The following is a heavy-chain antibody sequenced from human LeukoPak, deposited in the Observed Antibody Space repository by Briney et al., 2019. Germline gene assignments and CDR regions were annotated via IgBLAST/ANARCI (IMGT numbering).Heavy chain of an antibody. V-gene: IGHV3-7*01. Sequence: GGSLRLSCAASEFTFSSYWMSWVRQAPGKGLEWVANIKQDGSEKYYVDSVRGRFTISRDNAKSSLYLQMNSLRAEDTAVYYCAKAAGTNYYYYMDVWGKGTTVTISS. CDR2: IKQDGSEK. J-gene: IGHJ6*03. D-gene: IGHD6-13*01. CDR1: EFTFSSYW. CDR3: AKAAGTNYYYYMDV.